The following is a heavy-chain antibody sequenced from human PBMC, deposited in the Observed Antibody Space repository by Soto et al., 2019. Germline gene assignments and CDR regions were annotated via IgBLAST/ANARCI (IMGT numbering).Heavy chain of an antibody. CDR2: ISGSGTIT. CDR3: AEWARYCSGADCRA. D-gene: IGHD2-15*01. J-gene: IGHJ5*02. Sequence: EVQLLESGGGLVQPGGSLRLSCAASGFPFSSRAMSWVRQAPGKGLEWVSAISGSGTITYYADSVKCRFTISRDTSKNTHYLQMNSLRADATAVYYCAEWARYCSGADCRAWGQGTLVTVSS. CDR1: GFPFSSRA. V-gene: IGHV3-23*01.